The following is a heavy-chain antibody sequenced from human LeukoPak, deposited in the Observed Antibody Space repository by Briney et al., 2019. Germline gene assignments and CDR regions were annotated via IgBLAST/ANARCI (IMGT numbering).Heavy chain of an antibody. CDR1: GYTFTGYY. CDR3: ARVSRYFDWNHPDY. CDR2: INPNSGGT. D-gene: IGHD3-9*01. J-gene: IGHJ4*02. Sequence: ASVKVSCKASGYTFTGYYMHWVRQAPGQGLEWMGWINPNSGGTNYAQKFQGRVTMTRDTSISTAYMELSRLRSDDTAVYYCARVSRYFDWNHPDYWGQGTLVTVSS. V-gene: IGHV1-2*02.